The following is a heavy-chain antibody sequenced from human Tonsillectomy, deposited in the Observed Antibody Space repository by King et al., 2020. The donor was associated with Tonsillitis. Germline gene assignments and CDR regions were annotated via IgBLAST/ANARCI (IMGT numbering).Heavy chain of an antibody. CDR2: ISSNGGST. Sequence: QLVQSGGGLVQPGGSLRLSCAASGFTFSTYAMHWVRQAPGKGLEYGSGISSNGGSTYYAKSMKGRFTISRDNSRNTLYLRMGSLRAEDMAVYYCARAIVPDYWGQGTLVTVSS. D-gene: IGHD2/OR15-2a*01. CDR3: ARAIVPDY. J-gene: IGHJ4*02. CDR1: GFTFSTYA. V-gene: IGHV3-64*01.